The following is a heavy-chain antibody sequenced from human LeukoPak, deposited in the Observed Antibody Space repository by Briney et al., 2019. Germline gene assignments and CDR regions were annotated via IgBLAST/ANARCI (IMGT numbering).Heavy chain of an antibody. Sequence: SSDTLSLTCTVSGGSISSYTWSWIRAPPGKGLEWIGYIFYTGNTNYNPSYNTNYTPSLKSRVTISGDTSKKQFSLKLSSVTGADTAVYYCARAGPRRDGYNGDYWGQGTLVTVSS. CDR2: IFYTGNT. J-gene: IGHJ4*02. CDR1: GGSISSYT. D-gene: IGHD5-24*01. V-gene: IGHV4-59*13. CDR3: ARAGPRRDGYNGDY.